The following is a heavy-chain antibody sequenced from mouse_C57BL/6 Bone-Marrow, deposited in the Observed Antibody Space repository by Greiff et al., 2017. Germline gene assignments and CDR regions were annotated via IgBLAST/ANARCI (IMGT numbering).Heavy chain of an antibody. D-gene: IGHD1-1*01. Sequence: EVQLQQSGAELVRPGASVKLSCTASGFNINDYYMHWVKQRPEQGLEWIGRIDPEDGDTEYAPKFQGKATMTADTSSNTAYLQLSSQTSEDTAVYYGTTRFGCYGRYYAMDCWGQGTSVTVSS. CDR3: TTRFGCYGRYYAMDC. J-gene: IGHJ4*01. CDR2: IDPEDGDT. V-gene: IGHV14-1*01. CDR1: GFNINDYY.